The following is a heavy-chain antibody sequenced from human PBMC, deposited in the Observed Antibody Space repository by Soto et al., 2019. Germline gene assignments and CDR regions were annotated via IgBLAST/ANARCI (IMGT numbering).Heavy chain of an antibody. D-gene: IGHD6-6*01. J-gene: IGHJ4*02. V-gene: IGHV3-48*02. Sequence: GGSLRLSCAASGFTFSSYSMNWVRQAPGKGLEWVSYISSSSSTIYYADSVKGRFTISRDNAKNSLYLQMNSLRDEDTAVYYCARDLSGGRWGSSEYYFDYWGQGTLVTVSS. CDR3: ARDLSGGRWGSSEYYFDY. CDR2: ISSSSSTI. CDR1: GFTFSSYS.